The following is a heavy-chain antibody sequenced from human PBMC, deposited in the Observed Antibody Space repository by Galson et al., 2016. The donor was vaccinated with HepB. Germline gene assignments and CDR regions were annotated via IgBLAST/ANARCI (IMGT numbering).Heavy chain of an antibody. Sequence: PALVKPTQTLTLTCTFSGFSVSTNGLGVGWIRQPPGKALEWLTIIYWDDDKRYSPSLRSRLTITKDTSKNQVVLTMTHLDPMDTATYYCAHSRRLNHCSGGSCYYVDYWGQGTLVIVSS. CDR2: IYWDDDK. V-gene: IGHV2-5*02. D-gene: IGHD2-15*01. J-gene: IGHJ4*02. CDR3: AHSRRLNHCSGGSCYYVDY. CDR1: GFSVSTNGLG.